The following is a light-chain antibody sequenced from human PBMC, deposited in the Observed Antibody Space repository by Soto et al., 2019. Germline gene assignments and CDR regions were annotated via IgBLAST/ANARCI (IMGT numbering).Light chain of an antibody. V-gene: IGLV2-23*02. CDR1: TNDVGGYDL. J-gene: IGLJ2*01. Sequence: QSALTQPASVSGSPGQSITISCTGTTNDVGGYDLVSWYQHHPGKAPTLIIFEVNKRPSGVSDRFSGSKSGNTASLTISALRTEDEADYSCCSFAGGAIFVFGGGTKVTVL. CDR3: CSFAGGAIFV. CDR2: EVN.